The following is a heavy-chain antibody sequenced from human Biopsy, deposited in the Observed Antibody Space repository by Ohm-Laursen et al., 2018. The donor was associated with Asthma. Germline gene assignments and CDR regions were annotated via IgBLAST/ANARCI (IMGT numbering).Heavy chain of an antibody. CDR1: GGSISGFY. Sequence: SETLSLTCIVSGGSISGFYWSWIRQPPGKGLEWIGYIYYTGTTNYNPSLKSRVSISVDTSKNQFSLKLTSVTAADTAVYYCARDFGGWYYFDNWGQGSLVTVSS. CDR3: ARDFGGWYYFDN. J-gene: IGHJ4*02. CDR2: IYYTGTT. D-gene: IGHD3-3*01. V-gene: IGHV4-59*01.